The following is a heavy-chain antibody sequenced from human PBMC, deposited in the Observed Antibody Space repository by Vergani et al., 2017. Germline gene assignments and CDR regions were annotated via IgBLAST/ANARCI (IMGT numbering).Heavy chain of an antibody. V-gene: IGHV4-59*01. CDR1: GGSISSYY. CDR2: IYYSGST. CDR3: ARERYSNGYYYGMDG. Sequence: QVQLQESGPGLVKPSETLSLTCTVSGGSISSYYWSWIRQPPGKGLEWIGYIYYSGSTNYNPSLKSRVTISVDTSKNQFSLKLSSVTAADTAVYYCARERYSNGYYYGMDGWGQGTTVTVSS. J-gene: IGHJ6*02. D-gene: IGHD5-18*01.